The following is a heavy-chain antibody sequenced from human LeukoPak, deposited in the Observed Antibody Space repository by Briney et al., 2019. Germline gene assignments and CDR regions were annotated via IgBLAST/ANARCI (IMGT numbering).Heavy chain of an antibody. J-gene: IGHJ4*02. CDR3: ARGPHSSGYYPLFDY. CDR2: IYTSGGT. CDR1: GGSISSGSYY. D-gene: IGHD3-22*01. Sequence: PSETLSLTCTVSGGSISSGSYYWSWIRQPAGKGLEWIGRIYTSGGTNYNPSLKSRVTISVDTSKNQFSLKLNSVTAAGTAVYYCARGPHSSGYYPLFDYWGQGTLVTVSS. V-gene: IGHV4-61*02.